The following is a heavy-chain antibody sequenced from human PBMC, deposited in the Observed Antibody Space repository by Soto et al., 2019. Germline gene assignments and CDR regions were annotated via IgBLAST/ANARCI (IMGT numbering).Heavy chain of an antibody. CDR3: ARWYCSGGSCVGFDP. D-gene: IGHD2-15*01. CDR2: IHYSGST. Sequence: PSETLSLTCTVSGGSISSYYWSWIRQPPGKGLEWIGYIHYSGSTNYNPSLKSRVTISVDTSKNQFSLKLSSVTAADTAVYYCARWYCSGGSCVGFDPWGQGTLVTVSS. J-gene: IGHJ5*02. CDR1: GGSISSYY. V-gene: IGHV4-59*01.